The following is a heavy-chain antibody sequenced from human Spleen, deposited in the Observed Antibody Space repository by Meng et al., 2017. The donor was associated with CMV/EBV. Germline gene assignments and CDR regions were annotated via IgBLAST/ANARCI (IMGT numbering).Heavy chain of an antibody. CDR2: VYHSGST. Sequence: GSLRLSCTVSGGSISSYYWTWIRQPPGKGLEWIGYVYHSGSTNYNPSLKSRVTISVDTSKNSLYLQMNSLRAEDTAVYYCARTMIVVVRDLYYFDYWGQGTLVTVSS. CDR1: GGSISSYY. J-gene: IGHJ4*02. D-gene: IGHD3-22*01. CDR3: ARTMIVVVRDLYYFDY. V-gene: IGHV4-59*12.